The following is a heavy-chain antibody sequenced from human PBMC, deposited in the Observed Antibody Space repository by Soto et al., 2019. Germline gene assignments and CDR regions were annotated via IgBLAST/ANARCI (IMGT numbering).Heavy chain of an antibody. Sequence: QVQLVQSGAEVKKPGASVKVSCKASGYTFTNYGLNWVRQSPGQGLEWMGWLGAYNGIINYAQKFQGRVTMTTDTSTSTAYMELRSPTSDVTAVYYCARAVAPHSGYIHFYVDVGGKGTAVTGTS. CDR2: LGAYNGII. V-gene: IGHV1-18*01. CDR1: GYTFTNYG. D-gene: IGHD5-18*01. J-gene: IGHJ6*03. CDR3: ARAVAPHSGYIHFYVDV.